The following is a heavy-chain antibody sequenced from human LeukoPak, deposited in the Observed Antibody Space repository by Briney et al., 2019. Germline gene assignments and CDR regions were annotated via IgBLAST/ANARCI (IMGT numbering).Heavy chain of an antibody. CDR2: IRYDGSNK. V-gene: IGHV3-30*02. CDR1: GFTFSSYG. J-gene: IGHJ4*02. D-gene: IGHD6-19*01. Sequence: SGGSLRLSCAASGFTFSSYGMHWVRQAPGKGLEWVAFIRYDGSNKYYADSVKGRFTISRDNSKNTLYLQMNSLRAEDTAVYYCAKDTTSIRGWHFDYWGQGTLVTVSS. CDR3: AKDTTSIRGWHFDY.